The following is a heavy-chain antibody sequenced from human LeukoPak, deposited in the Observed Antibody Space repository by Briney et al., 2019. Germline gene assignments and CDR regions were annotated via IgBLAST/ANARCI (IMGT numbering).Heavy chain of an antibody. J-gene: IGHJ4*02. D-gene: IGHD2-2*01. CDR1: GYTFTGYY. V-gene: IGHV1-2*02. Sequence: ASVKVSCKAPGYTFTGYYMHWVRQAPGQGLEWMGWINPNSGGTNYAQKFQGRVIMTRDTSISTAYMELSRLRSDDTAVYYCARIQYQLLLAMDYWGQGTLVTVSS. CDR2: INPNSGGT. CDR3: ARIQYQLLLAMDY.